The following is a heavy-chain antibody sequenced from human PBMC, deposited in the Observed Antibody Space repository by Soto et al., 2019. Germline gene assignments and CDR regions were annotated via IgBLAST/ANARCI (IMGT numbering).Heavy chain of an antibody. CDR3: TKVGGLYDFWSGPLHFDL. D-gene: IGHD3-3*01. CDR1: GFIFDDFA. Sequence: AQLVESGGGLVQPDRSLRLSCAGSGFIFDDFAIHWVRQAPGKGLEWVSGISWNSDSIGYADSVKGRFTISRDNTKNALYLQMNSLRVEDTALYYCTKVGGLYDFWSGPLHFDLWGQGTLVTVSS. V-gene: IGHV3-9*01. J-gene: IGHJ4*02. CDR2: ISWNSDSI.